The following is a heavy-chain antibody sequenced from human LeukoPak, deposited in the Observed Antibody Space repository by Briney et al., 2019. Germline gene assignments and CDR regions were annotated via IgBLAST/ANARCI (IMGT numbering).Heavy chain of an antibody. Sequence: GGPRNLSCAAPGFTFSSYAMPGAGRPPAKGREGGAVIWYDGSNKYYADSVKGRFTISRDNSKNTLYLQMNSLRAEDTAVYYCARDGATVINYFDYWGQGTLVTVSS. V-gene: IGHV3-33*01. J-gene: IGHJ4*02. CDR2: IWYDGSNK. CDR1: GFTFSSYA. D-gene: IGHD4-17*01. CDR3: ARDGATVINYFDY.